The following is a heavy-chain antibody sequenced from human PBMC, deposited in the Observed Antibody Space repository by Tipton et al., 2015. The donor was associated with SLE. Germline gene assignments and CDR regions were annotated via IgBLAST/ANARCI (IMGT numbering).Heavy chain of an antibody. D-gene: IGHD5-24*01. V-gene: IGHV4-59*01. CDR1: GGSISTYY. Sequence: TLSLTCTVSGGSISTYYWSWIRQAPGKGLEWVGHIYYSGITNYNPSLKSRVTILVDTSKNQFSLKLNSVTAADTAVYYCARKMSNYYGMDVWGQGTTVTVSS. J-gene: IGHJ6*02. CDR3: ARKMSNYYGMDV. CDR2: IYYSGIT.